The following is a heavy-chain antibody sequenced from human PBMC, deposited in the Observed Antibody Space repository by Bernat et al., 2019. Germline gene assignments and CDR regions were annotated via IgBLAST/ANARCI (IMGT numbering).Heavy chain of an antibody. D-gene: IGHD1-26*01. Sequence: EVQLVESGGGLVQPGRSLRLSCAASGFTFDDYAMHWVRQAPGKGLEWVSGISWNSGSIGYADSVKGRITISRDNATNSLYLQMNSIRAEDTALYYCAKDMWSYSGSSPTPFQHWGQGTLVTVSS. J-gene: IGHJ1*01. CDR2: ISWNSGSI. CDR3: AKDMWSYSGSSPTPFQH. V-gene: IGHV3-9*01. CDR1: GFTFDDYA.